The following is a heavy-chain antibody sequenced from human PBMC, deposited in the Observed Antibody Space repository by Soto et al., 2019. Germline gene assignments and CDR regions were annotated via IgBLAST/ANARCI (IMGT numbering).Heavy chain of an antibody. J-gene: IGHJ6*02. CDR2: IYPGDSDT. CDR3: ERRPPLEIGYYYYGMDV. V-gene: IGHV5-51*01. CDR1: GYSFTSYW. Sequence: PGESLKISCKGSGYSFTSYWIGWVRQMPGKGLEWMGIIYPGDSDTRYSPSFQGQVTISADKSISTAYLQWSSLKASDTAMYYCERRPPLEIGYYYYGMDVWGQGTTVTVSS.